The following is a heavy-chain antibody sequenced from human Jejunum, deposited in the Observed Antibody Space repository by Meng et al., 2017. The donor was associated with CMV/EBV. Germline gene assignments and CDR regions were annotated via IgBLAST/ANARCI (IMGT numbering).Heavy chain of an antibody. CDR2: IRNDGTNK. V-gene: IGHV3-30*02. CDR3: AKDSTGYCSGRTCYSDHFDS. J-gene: IGHJ4*01. Sequence: QVQLVESGGGVVQPGGSLSLSCAASGFNFSSYGRHFVRQAPGKGLEWVAFIRNDGTNKDYADSVRSRFSISRDNSGNTLYLEMNSLRAEDTTMYYCAKDSTGYCSGRTCYSDHFDSWGHGTLINVSS. D-gene: IGHD2-15*01. CDR1: GFNFSSYG.